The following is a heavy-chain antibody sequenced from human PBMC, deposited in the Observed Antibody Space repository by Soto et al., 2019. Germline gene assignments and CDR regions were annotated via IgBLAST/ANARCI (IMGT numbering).Heavy chain of an antibody. Sequence: QVQLVESGGDLVQPGGSLRLSCVGSGFTFRDNYMSWTRQAPGKGLEWVAYISGLDSNVYYADSVKGRFTNSRDKAKDSVFLQINGLRAEDTAVYYCASHDGADYLAYWGQGITVTVFS. D-gene: IGHD3-10*01. CDR2: ISGLDSNV. CDR3: ASHDGADYLAY. V-gene: IGHV3-11*01. J-gene: IGHJ4*02. CDR1: GFTFRDNY.